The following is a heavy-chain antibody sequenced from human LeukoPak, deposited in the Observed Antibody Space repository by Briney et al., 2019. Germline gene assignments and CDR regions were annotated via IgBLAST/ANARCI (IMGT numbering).Heavy chain of an antibody. V-gene: IGHV6-1*01. CDR1: GDSISGYSAA. J-gene: IGHJ4*02. CDR2: TYQRSKWYN. D-gene: IGHD6-19*01. CDR3: ARSPSPYSSGWYFDY. Sequence: SQTLSLTCAISGDSISGYSAAWNWIRQSPSRGLEWLGRTYQRSKWYNDYAVSVKSRITINPDISKNQFSLQLNSVTPEDTAAYYCARSPSPYSSGWYFDYWGQGTLVTVSS.